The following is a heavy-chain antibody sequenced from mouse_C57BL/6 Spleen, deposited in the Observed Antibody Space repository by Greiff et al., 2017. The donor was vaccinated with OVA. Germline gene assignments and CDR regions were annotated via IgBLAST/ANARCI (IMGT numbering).Heavy chain of an antibody. CDR2: ISYDGSN. D-gene: IGHD1-1*01. J-gene: IGHJ4*01. CDR3: AKVPLFITTVVATGDYAMDY. V-gene: IGHV3-6*01. Sequence: EVKLQESGPGLVKPSQSLSLTCSVPGYSITSGYYWNWIRQFPGNKLEWMGYISYDGSNNYNPSLKNRISITRDTSKNQFFLKLNSVTTEDTATYYCAKVPLFITTVVATGDYAMDYWGQGTSVTVSS. CDR1: GYSITSGYY.